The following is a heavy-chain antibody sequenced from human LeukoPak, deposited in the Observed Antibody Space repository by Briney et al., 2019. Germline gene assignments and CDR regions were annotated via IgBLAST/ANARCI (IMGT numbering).Heavy chain of an antibody. CDR3: AKDPGDSVRGYYMDV. J-gene: IGHJ6*03. CDR2: IYNDGRKQ. V-gene: IGHV3-30*02. CDR1: GFTFSDCG. Sequence: GGSLRLSCAAYGFTFSDCGMHWARQAPGKGLEWVSFIYNDGRKQYYADSLKGRFTISRDNSKNMLYLQVNSVTADDTAVYYCAKDPGDSVRGYYMDVWGKGTTVIVSS. D-gene: IGHD1-26*01.